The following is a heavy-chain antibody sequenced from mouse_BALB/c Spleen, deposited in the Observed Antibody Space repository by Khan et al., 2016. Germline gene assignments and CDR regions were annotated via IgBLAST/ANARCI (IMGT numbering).Heavy chain of an antibody. J-gene: IGHJ2*01. CDR1: GYTFTIYT. CDR2: INPSRGYT. V-gene: IGHV1-4*01. CDR3: ARSRRMGRNYSLGY. D-gene: IGHD1-3*01. Sequence: QVQLQQSGAELARPGASVKMSCTASGYTFTIYTMHWVKQRPGQGLEWIGYINPSRGYTNYNQKFKDKATLTADKSSRPAYMQLSSLTSEDSAIYYCARSRRMGRNYSLGYCGQGTTLTVST.